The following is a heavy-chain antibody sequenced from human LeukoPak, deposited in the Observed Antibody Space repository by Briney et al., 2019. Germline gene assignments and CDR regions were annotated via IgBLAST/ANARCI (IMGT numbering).Heavy chain of an antibody. D-gene: IGHD3-22*01. CDR1: GFTFSSYG. V-gene: IGHV3-30*18. CDR2: ISYDGSNK. Sequence: PGGSLRLSCAASGFTFSSYGMHCVRQAPGKGLEWVAVISYDGSNKGYADSVKGRFTLSRDNSKNTLYLHMNSLRAEDTAVYYCAKGRFHDSRGYYYLDYFDYWGQGTLVTVSS. CDR3: AKGRFHDSRGYYYLDYFDY. J-gene: IGHJ4*02.